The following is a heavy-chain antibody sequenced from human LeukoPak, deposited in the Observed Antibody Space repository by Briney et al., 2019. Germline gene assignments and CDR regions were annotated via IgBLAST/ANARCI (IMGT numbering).Heavy chain of an antibody. CDR2: INHSGST. V-gene: IGHV4-34*01. J-gene: IGHJ3*01. Sequence: SETLSLTCAVYGGSFSGYYWSWIRQPPGKGLEWIGEINHSGSTNYNPSLKSRVTIPVDTSKNQFSLKLSSVTAADTAVYYCARLYSSGLSDWGQGTMVTVSS. D-gene: IGHD6-19*01. CDR3: ARLYSSGLSD. CDR1: GGSFSGYY.